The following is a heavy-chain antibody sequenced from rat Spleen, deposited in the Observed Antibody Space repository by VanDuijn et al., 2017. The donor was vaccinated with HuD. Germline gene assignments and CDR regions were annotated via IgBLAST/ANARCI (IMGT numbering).Heavy chain of an antibody. CDR2: ISTGGITT. CDR1: GFTFTNYV. V-gene: IGHV5-27*01. Sequence: EVQLVESGGDLMQPGRSLKLSCAASGFTFTNYVMSWVRQAPTKGLEWVAYISTGGITTYYRDSVKGRFTISRDNAKSTLYLQMESLRSEDTATYYCTTGPWTWFAYWGQVTLVTVSS. J-gene: IGHJ3*01. CDR3: TTGPWTWFAY.